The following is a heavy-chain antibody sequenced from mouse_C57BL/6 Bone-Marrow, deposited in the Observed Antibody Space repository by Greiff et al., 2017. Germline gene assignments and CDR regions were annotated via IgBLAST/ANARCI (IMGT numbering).Heavy chain of an antibody. CDR3: ARKGYDYLDY. D-gene: IGHD2-3*01. V-gene: IGHV5-6*01. CDR1: GFTFSSYG. J-gene: IGHJ2*01. CDR2: ISSGGSYT. Sequence: EVHLVESGGDLVKPGGSLKLSCAASGFTFSSYGMSWVRQTPDKRLEWVATISSGGSYTYYPDSVKGRFTISRDNAKNTMYLQMSSLKSEDTALYYCARKGYDYLDYWGQGHTPTVTS.